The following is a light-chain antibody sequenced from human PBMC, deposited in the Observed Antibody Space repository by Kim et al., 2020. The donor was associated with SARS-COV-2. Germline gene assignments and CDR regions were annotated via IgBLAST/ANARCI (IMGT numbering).Light chain of an antibody. CDR2: DAS. J-gene: IGKJ1*01. CDR1: QSINNW. V-gene: IGKV1-5*01. CDR3: QQYSSPPPWT. Sequence: SVGDRVTITCRASQSINNWLAWYHQKPGKAPKLLIYDASSLEPGVPSRFSGSGFGTEFTLTITSLQPADFATYYCQQYSSPPPWTFGQGTKVEIK.